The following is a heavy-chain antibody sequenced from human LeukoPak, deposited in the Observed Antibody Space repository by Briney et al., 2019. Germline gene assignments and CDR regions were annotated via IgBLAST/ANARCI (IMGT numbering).Heavy chain of an antibody. V-gene: IGHV3-23*01. J-gene: IGHJ4*02. CDR2: ILGSGGST. CDR3: AKWGDYDVLTGYYVPDY. Sequence: GASLRLSCAASGFTFSNYAMSWVRQAPGKGLEWVSAILGSGGSTYYADSVKGRFTVFRDNSKSTLYLQMNSLRAEDTALYYCAKWGDYDVLTGYYVPDYWGQGTLVTVSS. D-gene: IGHD3-9*01. CDR1: GFTFSNYA.